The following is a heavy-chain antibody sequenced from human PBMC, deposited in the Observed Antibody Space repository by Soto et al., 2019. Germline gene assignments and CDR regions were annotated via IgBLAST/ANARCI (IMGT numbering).Heavy chain of an antibody. CDR1: GFTFSSYG. CDR3: AREAKYLLLRYFDWPKYYFDY. V-gene: IGHV3-33*01. Sequence: GGSLRLSCAASGFTFSSYGMHWVRQAPGKGLEWVAVIWYDGSNKYYADSVKGRFTISRDNSKNTLYLQMNSLRAEDTAVYYCAREAKYLLLRYFDWPKYYFDYWGQGTLVTVSS. J-gene: IGHJ4*02. CDR2: IWYDGSNK. D-gene: IGHD3-9*01.